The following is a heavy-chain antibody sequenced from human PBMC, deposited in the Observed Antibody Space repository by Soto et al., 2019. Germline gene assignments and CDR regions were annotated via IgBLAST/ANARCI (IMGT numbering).Heavy chain of an antibody. J-gene: IGHJ4*02. CDR3: SGDSRWARFFY. V-gene: IGHV4-59*08. Sequence: PSETLSLTCTVSGASIRTYYWSWLRQPPGKGLEWIGYIFYSGITNYNPSLKGRVTMSVDTSKNRFSLNLSYVSAADTAGYYYSGDSRWARFFYWGQGTLVTVSS. D-gene: IGHD6-19*01. CDR1: GASIRTYY. CDR2: IFYSGIT.